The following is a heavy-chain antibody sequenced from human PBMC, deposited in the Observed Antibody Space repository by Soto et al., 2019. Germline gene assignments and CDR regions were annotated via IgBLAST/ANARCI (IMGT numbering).Heavy chain of an antibody. V-gene: IGHV4-61*01. CDR3: ARVSSGWYYFDY. Sequence: SETLSLTCTVSGGSVSSGSYYRSWIRQPPGKGLEWIGYMYNSGSTNYNPSLKSRVIISVDTSKNQFSLKLSSVTAADTAVYYCARVSSGWYYFDYWGQGTLVSSSS. D-gene: IGHD6-19*01. CDR1: GGSVSSGSYY. CDR2: MYNSGST. J-gene: IGHJ4*01.